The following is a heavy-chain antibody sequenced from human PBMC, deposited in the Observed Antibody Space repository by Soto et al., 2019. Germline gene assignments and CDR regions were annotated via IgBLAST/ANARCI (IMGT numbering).Heavy chain of an antibody. V-gene: IGHV1-18*04. D-gene: IGHD6-19*01. CDR2: ISTFNGNA. CDR3: ARLHGYSSGWYDY. J-gene: IGHJ4*02. CDR1: GYTFSSNG. Sequence: GASVKVSFKASGYTFSSNGVSWVRQAPGQGLEWMGWISTFNGNAHYAQKFQGRVTMTTDTSTNTAYMELTSLSSDDTAVYYCARLHGYSSGWYDYWGQGTLVTVSS.